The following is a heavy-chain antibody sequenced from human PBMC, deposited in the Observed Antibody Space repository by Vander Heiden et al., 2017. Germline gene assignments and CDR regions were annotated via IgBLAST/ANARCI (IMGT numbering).Heavy chain of an antibody. CDR3: TTDWVTVAGTGDYWYFDL. V-gene: IGHV3-15*07. CDR1: GFPFSNAW. J-gene: IGHJ2*01. CDR2: IKSKTDGGTT. Sequence: EVQLVESGGGLVKPGGSLRPSCAASGFPFSNAWMNWLRQAPGKGLEWVGRIKSKTDGGTTDYAAPVKGRFTISRDDSKNTLYLQMNSLKTEDTAVYYCTTDWVTVAGTGDYWYFDLWGRGTLVTVSS. D-gene: IGHD6-19*01.